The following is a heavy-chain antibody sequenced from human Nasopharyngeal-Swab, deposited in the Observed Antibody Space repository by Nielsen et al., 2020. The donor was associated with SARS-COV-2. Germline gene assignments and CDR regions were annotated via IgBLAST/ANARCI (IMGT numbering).Heavy chain of an antibody. Sequence: SETLSLTCAVSGYSISSGYYWGWIRQPPGKRLEWIGSIYHSGSTYYNPSLKSRVTISVDTSKNQFSLKLSSVTAADTAVYYCSYSSSDTGDYWGQGTLVTVSS. V-gene: IGHV4-38-2*01. D-gene: IGHD6-6*01. CDR1: GYSISSGYY. J-gene: IGHJ4*02. CDR3: SYSSSDTGDY. CDR2: IYHSGST.